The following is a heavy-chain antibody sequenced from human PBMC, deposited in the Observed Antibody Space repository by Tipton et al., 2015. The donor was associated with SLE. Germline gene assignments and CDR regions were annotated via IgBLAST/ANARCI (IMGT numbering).Heavy chain of an antibody. Sequence: TLSLTCAVSGGSIRSSNWWSWVRQPPGKGLEWIGEIDHSGSTNSNPSLKSRVSMSVDKSKNQFSLKLSSVTVADTAVYYCARQRLRLLSPPDAWGQGTTVTVS. CDR1: GGSIRSSNW. CDR3: ARQRLRLLSPPDA. V-gene: IGHV4-4*02. D-gene: IGHD3-10*01. CDR2: IDHSGST. J-gene: IGHJ6*02.